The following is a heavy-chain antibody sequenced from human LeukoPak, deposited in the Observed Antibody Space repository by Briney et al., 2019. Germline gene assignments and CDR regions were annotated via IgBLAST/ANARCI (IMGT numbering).Heavy chain of an antibody. Sequence: PGGSLRLSCAAPGFAFSSYCKHWVRQVPGKGLVWLSRINGDGSYTKYADSVKGRFTISRDNAQNTLFLQMNSLSAEDTAVYFCARDKSEYDSSGRGDYWGQGTLVTVSS. V-gene: IGHV3-74*03. D-gene: IGHD3-22*01. CDR3: ARDKSEYDSSGRGDY. J-gene: IGHJ4*02. CDR2: INGDGSYT. CDR1: GFAFSSYC.